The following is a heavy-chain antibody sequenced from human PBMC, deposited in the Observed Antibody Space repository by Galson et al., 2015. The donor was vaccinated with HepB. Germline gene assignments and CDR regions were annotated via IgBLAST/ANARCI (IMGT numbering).Heavy chain of an antibody. CDR3: ARDPGNLWFGEDYYYYYGMDV. CDR1: GFTFSSYS. CDR2: ISSSSSTI. D-gene: IGHD3-10*01. J-gene: IGHJ6*02. Sequence: SLRLSCAASGFTFSSYSMNWVRQAPGKGLEWVSYISSSSSTIYYADSVKGRFTISRDNAKNSLYLQMNSLRAEDTAVYYCARDPGNLWFGEDYYYYYGMDVWGQGTTVTVSS. V-gene: IGHV3-48*01.